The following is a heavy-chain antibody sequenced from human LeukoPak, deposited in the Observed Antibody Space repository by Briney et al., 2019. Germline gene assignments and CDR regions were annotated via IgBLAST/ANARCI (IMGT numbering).Heavy chain of an antibody. D-gene: IGHD3-22*01. CDR2: IYYSGST. CDR1: GGSISSSSYY. Sequence: PSETLSLTCTVSGGSISSSSYYWGWIRQPQGKGLEWIGSIYYSGSTYYNPSLKSRVTMSVDTSKNQFSLKLSSVTAADTAVYYCARDHGIVGSHKIVVVTVDWGQGTLVTVSS. J-gene: IGHJ4*02. V-gene: IGHV4-39*07. CDR3: ARDHGIVGSHKIVVVTVD.